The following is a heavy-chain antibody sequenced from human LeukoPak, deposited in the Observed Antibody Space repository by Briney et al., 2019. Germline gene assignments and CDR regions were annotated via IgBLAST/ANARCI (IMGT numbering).Heavy chain of an antibody. CDR3: ARQSGGVGTKIDY. CDR1: GGSISSYY. V-gene: IGHV4-59*08. J-gene: IGHJ4*02. Sequence: PSETLSLTCTVSGGSISSYYWTWIRQPPGKGLEWIGYIYYIGGTNYNPSLKSRVTTSVDTSKNQFSLSLNSVTAADTAVYYCARQSGGVGTKIDYWGQGTLVTVSS. D-gene: IGHD3-16*01. CDR2: IYYIGGT.